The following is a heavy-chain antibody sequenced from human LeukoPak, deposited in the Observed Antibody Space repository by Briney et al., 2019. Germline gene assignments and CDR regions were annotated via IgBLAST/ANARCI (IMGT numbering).Heavy chain of an antibody. CDR2: ITGDGSGA. CDR1: GFTFSSYW. Sequence: GGSLRLSCAASGFTFSSYWMHWLRQAPGKGLVWVSRITGDGSGANYADSAKGRFTISRDNAKNTLYLQMNSLRAEDTAVYYCARFAVTTAGDYWGQGTLVTVSS. V-gene: IGHV3-74*01. J-gene: IGHJ4*02. CDR3: ARFAVTTAGDY. D-gene: IGHD1-1*01.